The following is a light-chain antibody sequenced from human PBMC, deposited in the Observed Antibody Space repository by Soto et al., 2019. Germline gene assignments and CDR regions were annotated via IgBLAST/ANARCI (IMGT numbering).Light chain of an antibody. CDR3: QHSNSYSEA. CDR1: QPISSW. CDR2: KAS. V-gene: IGKV1-5*03. Sequence: DIQMPQSPSTLSGSVGDRVTITCRASQPISSWLAWYQQKPGKAPKLLIYKASTLKSGVPSRFSGSGSGTEFTLPISSLQPDDFAPYYCQHSNSYSEAFGQGTKVELK. J-gene: IGKJ1*01.